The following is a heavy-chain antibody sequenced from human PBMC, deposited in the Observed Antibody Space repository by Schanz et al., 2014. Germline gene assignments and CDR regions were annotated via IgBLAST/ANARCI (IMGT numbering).Heavy chain of an antibody. CDR1: GFTFRSYG. J-gene: IGHJ4*02. CDR2: ISYDGVNT. Sequence: VQLLESGGGLVQPGGSLRLSCAASGFTFRSYGMHWVRQAPGKWLEWVAVISYDGVNTYYADSVKGRFTISRDNAKNSLYLQMNSLTAEDTAVYYCARGVRIDYWGQGTLVTVSS. D-gene: IGHD3-3*01. V-gene: IGHV3-30*03. CDR3: ARGVRIDY.